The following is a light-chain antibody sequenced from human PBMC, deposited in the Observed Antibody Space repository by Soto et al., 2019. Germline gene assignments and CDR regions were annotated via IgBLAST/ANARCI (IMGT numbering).Light chain of an antibody. Sequence: EVVLPQSPGTLSLSPGERATLSCRASQSVNTNYLAWYQQKSGQAPRLLIYGASSRATGIPDRFSGSGSGTDFTLTISRLEPEDFAAYFCQQYGSSPITFGQGTRLEIK. V-gene: IGKV3-20*01. CDR3: QQYGSSPIT. CDR1: QSVNTNY. CDR2: GAS. J-gene: IGKJ5*01.